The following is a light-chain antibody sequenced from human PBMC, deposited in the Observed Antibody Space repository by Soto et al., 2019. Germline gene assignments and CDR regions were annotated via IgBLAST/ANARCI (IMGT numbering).Light chain of an antibody. J-gene: IGKJ2*01. CDR2: DAS. CDR1: QSVSSSY. V-gene: IGKV3-20*01. CDR3: QQYGSSPYT. Sequence: EIVLTQSPGTLSLSPGERATLSCRASQSVSSSYLAWYQQKPGQAPRLLIYDASSRATGIPDRFSGSGSGTDFTRTISRLEPEDFAVYFGQQYGSSPYTFGQGTKLEIK.